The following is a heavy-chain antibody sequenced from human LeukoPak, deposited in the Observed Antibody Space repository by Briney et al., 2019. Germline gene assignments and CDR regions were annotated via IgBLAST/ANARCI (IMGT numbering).Heavy chain of an antibody. CDR2: IRSKANSYAT. D-gene: IGHD1-1*01. CDR1: GFTFSGSA. CDR3: TRHVEDNWNLPGDY. Sequence: GGSLRLSCTASGFTFSGSAMHWVRQASGKGLEWVGRIRSKANSYATAYAASVKGRFTISRDDSKNTAYLQMNSLKTEDTAVYYCTRHVEDNWNLPGDYWGQGTLVTVSS. J-gene: IGHJ4*02. V-gene: IGHV3-73*01.